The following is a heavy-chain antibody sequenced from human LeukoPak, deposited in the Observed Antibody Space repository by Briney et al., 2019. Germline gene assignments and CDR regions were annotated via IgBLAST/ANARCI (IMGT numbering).Heavy chain of an antibody. CDR1: GNSISSDYY. Sequence: SETLSLTCTVSGNSISSDYYWGWIRQPPGKGLEWIGSMHHSGSTKYNPSLKSRVTMSVDTSKNQFSLKLSSVTAADTAVYYCAAGYCSSTSCRGDYFDYWGQGTLVTVSS. D-gene: IGHD2-2*01. CDR3: AAGYCSSTSCRGDYFDY. CDR2: MHHSGST. V-gene: IGHV4-38-2*02. J-gene: IGHJ4*02.